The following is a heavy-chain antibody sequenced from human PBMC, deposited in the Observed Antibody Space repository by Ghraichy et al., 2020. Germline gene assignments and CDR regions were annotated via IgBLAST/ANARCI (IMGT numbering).Heavy chain of an antibody. J-gene: IGHJ3*01. D-gene: IGHD6-25*01. CDR3: ARRCTGSSGQRGAFDF. CDR1: GGSLRSNDYY. CDR2: ISYSGTT. V-gene: IGHV4-39*01. Sequence: SETLSLTCTVSGGSLRSNDYYWAWVRQAPGKGLEWIGSISYSGTTFYNPSLRSRVTKSVDTSKSQFSLNLHSVTATDTAIYYCARRCTGSSGQRGAFDFWGQGTMVTVSS.